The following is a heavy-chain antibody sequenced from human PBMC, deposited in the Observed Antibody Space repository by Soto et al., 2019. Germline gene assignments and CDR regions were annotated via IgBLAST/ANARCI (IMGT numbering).Heavy chain of an antibody. Sequence: QVQLQEACPGLVNPSGTLSLTCAVSGGSLSSSSWWSWVRQPPGKTLEWLGEIFYSGSTKYNPSLNSRVTISADQSKNDFSLRLSSVTAADTAVYYCVHHGGVPYYHDFWGQGMLVTVSS. CDR1: GGSLSSSSW. CDR3: VHHGGVPYYHDF. J-gene: IGHJ4*02. V-gene: IGHV4-4*02. D-gene: IGHD2-8*01. CDR2: IFYSGST.